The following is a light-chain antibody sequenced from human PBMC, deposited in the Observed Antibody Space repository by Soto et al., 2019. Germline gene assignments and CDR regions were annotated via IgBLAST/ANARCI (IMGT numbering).Light chain of an antibody. V-gene: IGKV3-11*01. CDR3: QQRSSGYT. J-gene: IGKJ2*01. CDR2: DAS. Sequence: IVLTQSPATLSLSPGERATLSCRASQSVNSYLAWYQQAPGQAPRLLIYDASTRATGIPARFSGSGSRTDFTLTISRLEPEDFAVYYCQQRSSGYTFGQGTKLEIK. CDR1: QSVNSY.